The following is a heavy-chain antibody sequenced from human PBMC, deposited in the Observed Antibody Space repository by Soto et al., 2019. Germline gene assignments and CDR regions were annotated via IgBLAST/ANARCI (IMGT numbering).Heavy chain of an antibody. Sequence: NPSETLSLTCIVSGESISSSSYYWGWIRQPPGKGLEWIGSIYYSGRTYYNPSFKSRVTISIDTSKNQFSLKLSSVTATDTAVYYCARQRTTVVTQACFDHWGQGALVTVSS. V-gene: IGHV4-39*01. CDR2: IYYSGRT. D-gene: IGHD2-21*02. CDR3: ARQRTTVVTQACFDH. CDR1: GESISSSSYY. J-gene: IGHJ4*02.